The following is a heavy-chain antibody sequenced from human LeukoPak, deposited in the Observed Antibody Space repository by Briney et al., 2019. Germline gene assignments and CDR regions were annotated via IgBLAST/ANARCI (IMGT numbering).Heavy chain of an antibody. J-gene: IGHJ4*02. CDR3: ASTGDQLLLGGPFDY. Sequence: GASVKVSCKASGGTFSSYAISWVRQAPGQGLEWMGGIIPIFGTANYAQKFQGRDTITADKSTSTAYMELSSLRSEDTAVYYCASTGDQLLLGGPFDYWGQGTLVTVSS. V-gene: IGHV1-69*06. CDR1: GGTFSSYA. CDR2: IIPIFGTA. D-gene: IGHD2-2*01.